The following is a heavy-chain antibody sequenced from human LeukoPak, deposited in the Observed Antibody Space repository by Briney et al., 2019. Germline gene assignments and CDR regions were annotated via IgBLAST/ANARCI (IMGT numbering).Heavy chain of an antibody. CDR1: GYTFTSYG. Sequence: ASVKVSCKASGYTFTSYGISWVRQAPGQGLEWMGWMNPNSGNTGYAQKFQGRVTMTGNTSISTAYMELSSLRSEDTAVYYCAREFSDCSGGSCYFNWFDPWGQGTLVTVSS. CDR3: AREFSDCSGGSCYFNWFDP. J-gene: IGHJ5*02. V-gene: IGHV1-8*02. D-gene: IGHD2-15*01. CDR2: MNPNSGNT.